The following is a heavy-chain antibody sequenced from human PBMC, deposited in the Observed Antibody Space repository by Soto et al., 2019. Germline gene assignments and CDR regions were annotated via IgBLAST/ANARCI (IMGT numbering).Heavy chain of an antibody. V-gene: IGHV1-69*13. J-gene: IGHJ4*02. Sequence: SVKVSCMASGGTFSSYAISWVRQAPGQGLEWMGGIIPIFGTANYAHKFQGRVTITADESTSTAYMELSSLRSEETAVYYCASLAARRPDYWGQGTLVTVSS. CDR3: ASLAARRPDY. CDR2: IIPIFGTA. CDR1: GGTFSSYA. D-gene: IGHD6-6*01.